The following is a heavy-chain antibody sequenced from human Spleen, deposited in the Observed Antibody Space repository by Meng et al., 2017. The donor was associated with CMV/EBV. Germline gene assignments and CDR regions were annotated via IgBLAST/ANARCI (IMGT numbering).Heavy chain of an antibody. CDR1: GFTFGDYA. CDR3: TRDRLGSTNRYGY. V-gene: IGHV3-49*04. D-gene: IGHD2-8*01. Sequence: GGSLRLSCTASGFTFGDYAMSWVRQGPGKGLEWVGFIRSKGYGGTTEYAASVKGRFTISRDDSKSIAYLQMSSLKTEDTAMYYCTRDRLGSTNRYGYWGQGTVVTVSS. J-gene: IGHJ4*02. CDR2: IRSKGYGGTT.